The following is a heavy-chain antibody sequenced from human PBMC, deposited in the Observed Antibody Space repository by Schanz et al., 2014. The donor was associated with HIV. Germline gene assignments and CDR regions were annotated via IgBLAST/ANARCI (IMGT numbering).Heavy chain of an antibody. V-gene: IGHV1-69*13. CDR2: IIPIFGTA. J-gene: IGHJ6*02. CDR1: GYTFSSYS. CDR3: ARAAFSSEYYYGMDV. D-gene: IGHD3-3*02. Sequence: QVQLVQSGTEVKKPGASVRVSCKASGYTFSSYSLSWVRQAPGQGLEWMGGIIPIFGTANYAQKFQGRVTIIADESTSTAYMELSSLRSADTAVYFCARAAFSSEYYYGMDVWGQGTTVTVSS.